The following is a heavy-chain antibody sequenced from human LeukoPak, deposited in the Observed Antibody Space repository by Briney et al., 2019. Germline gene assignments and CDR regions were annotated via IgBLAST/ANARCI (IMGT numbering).Heavy chain of an antibody. V-gene: IGHV4-34*01. CDR1: GGSFSGYY. J-gene: IGHJ4*02. CDR2: INHSGST. CDR3: ARVYSGSYSPDY. Sequence: PSETLSLTCAVYGGSFSGYYWSWIRQPPGKGLEWIGEINHSGSTNYNPSLKSRVTISVDTSKNQFSLKLSSVTAADTAVYYCARVYSGSYSPDYWGQGTLVTVSS. D-gene: IGHD1-26*01.